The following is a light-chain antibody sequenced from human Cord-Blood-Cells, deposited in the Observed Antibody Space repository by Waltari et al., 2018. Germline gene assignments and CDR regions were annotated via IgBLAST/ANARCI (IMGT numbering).Light chain of an antibody. CDR2: EVS. V-gene: IGLV2-8*01. J-gene: IGLJ2*01. CDR3: SSYAGSNNLV. Sequence: QSALTQPPSASGSPGQSVTISCTGTSSDVGGYNYVSWYQQHLGKAPKLMIYEVSKQPSGVPDRFSGPKSGNTASLTVSGLQAEDEADYYCSSYAGSNNLVFGGGTKLTVL. CDR1: SSDVGGYNY.